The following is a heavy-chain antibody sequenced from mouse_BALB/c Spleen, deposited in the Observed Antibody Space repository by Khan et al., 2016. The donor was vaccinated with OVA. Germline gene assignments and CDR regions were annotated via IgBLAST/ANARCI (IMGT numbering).Heavy chain of an antibody. CDR3: ADHVTGSFAY. CDR1: GFTFSSYS. D-gene: IGHD4-1*01. V-gene: IGHV5-6*01. CDR2: ISSGGDYT. J-gene: IGHJ3*01. Sequence: EVELVESGGDLVKPGGSLKLSCAASGFTFSSYSMSWVHQTPDKRLEWVASISSGGDYTYYPDSVTGRFTISRDNAKTTPYLQMSELKSEDTAMYYCADHVTGSFAYWGQGTLVTVSA.